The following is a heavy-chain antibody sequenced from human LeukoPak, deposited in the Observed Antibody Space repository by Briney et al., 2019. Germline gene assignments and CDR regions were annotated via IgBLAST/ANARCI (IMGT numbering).Heavy chain of an antibody. Sequence: PGGSLRLSCVASGFTFSNFAISWVRQAPGKGLEWVANIKQDGSEKYHVDSVKGRFTISRDNAKNSLYLQMNSLRAEDTAVYYCASSRVTTFGADWGQGTLVTVSS. V-gene: IGHV3-7*01. J-gene: IGHJ4*02. CDR3: ASSRVTTFGAD. D-gene: IGHD3-3*01. CDR1: GFTFSNFA. CDR2: IKQDGSEK.